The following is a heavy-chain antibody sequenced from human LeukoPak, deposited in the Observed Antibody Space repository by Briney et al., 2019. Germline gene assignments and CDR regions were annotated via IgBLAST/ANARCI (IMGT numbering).Heavy chain of an antibody. CDR1: GYSISSGYY. V-gene: IGHV4-38-2*02. CDR2: IYQSGST. CDR3: ARDSSSFNWFDP. Sequence: SETLSLTCTVSGYSISSGYYWGWIRQPPGKGLEWIGSIYQSGSTYYNPSLKSRVTISVDTSKNQFSLKLSSVTAADTAVYCCARDSSSFNWFDPWGQGTLVTVSS. D-gene: IGHD6-13*01. J-gene: IGHJ5*02.